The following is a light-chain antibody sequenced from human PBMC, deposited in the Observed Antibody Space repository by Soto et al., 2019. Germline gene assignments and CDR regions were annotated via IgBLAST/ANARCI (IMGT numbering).Light chain of an antibody. Sequence: GDRVTITCRASQSISSWLAWYQQKPGKAPKLLIYDASSLESGVPSRFSGSGSGTDFTLTISRLEPEDFAVYYCHQYGSSPTFGQGTRLEI. J-gene: IGKJ5*01. CDR3: HQYGSSPT. CDR2: DAS. CDR1: QSISSW. V-gene: IGKV1-5*01.